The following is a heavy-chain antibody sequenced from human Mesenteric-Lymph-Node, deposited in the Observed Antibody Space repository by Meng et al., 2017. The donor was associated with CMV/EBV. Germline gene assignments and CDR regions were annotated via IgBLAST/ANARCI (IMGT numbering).Heavy chain of an antibody. D-gene: IGHD3-9*01. J-gene: IGHJ4*01. Sequence: GSLRLSCTVSGGSISSSSYYWGWICQPPGKGLEWIATIYYSGSTYYNPSLKSRVTISADMSKNQFSLKLSSVTAADTAVYYCARGSINYDTVLLFDYWGHGTLVTVSS. CDR2: IYYSGST. V-gene: IGHV4-39*02. CDR1: GGSISSSSYY. CDR3: ARGSINYDTVLLFDY.